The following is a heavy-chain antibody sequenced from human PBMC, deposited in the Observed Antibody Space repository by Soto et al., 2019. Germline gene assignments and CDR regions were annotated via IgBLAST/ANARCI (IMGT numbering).Heavy chain of an antibody. CDR1: GCSLRSGDYF. CDR2: IYYSGST. D-gene: IGHD3-9*01. Sequence: SETLSLTCTVSGCSLRSGDYFWSWIRQPPRKGLEWIGYIYYSGSTYYNPSLKSRVTISVDTSKNQFSLKLSSVTAADTAVYYCASTSSPPLYYDILTGTIYYYYGMDVWGQGTTVT. CDR3: ASTSSPPLYYDILTGTIYYYYGMDV. J-gene: IGHJ6*02. V-gene: IGHV4-30-4*01.